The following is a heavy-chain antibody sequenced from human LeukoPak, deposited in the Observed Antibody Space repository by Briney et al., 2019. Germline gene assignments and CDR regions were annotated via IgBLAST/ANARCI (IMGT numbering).Heavy chain of an antibody. D-gene: IGHD2-2*01. V-gene: IGHV1-69*05. CDR2: IIPIFGTA. J-gene: IGHJ6*03. CDR1: GGTFSSYA. CDR3: ARNGVGEYQLRLYHMDV. Sequence: SVKVSCKASGGTFSSYAISWVRQAPGQGLEWMGGIIPIFGTANYAQKFQGRVTITTDESTSTAYMGLSSLRSEDTAVYYCARNGVGEYQLRLYHMDVWGKGTTVTVSS.